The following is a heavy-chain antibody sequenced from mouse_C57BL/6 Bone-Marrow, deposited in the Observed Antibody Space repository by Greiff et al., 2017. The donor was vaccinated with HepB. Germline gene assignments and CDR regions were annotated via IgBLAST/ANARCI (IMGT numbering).Heavy chain of an antibody. V-gene: IGHV5-12*01. CDR3: ARRGFYALDY. Sequence: EVMLVESGGGLVQPGGSLKLSCAASGFTFSDYYMYWVRQTPEKRLEWVAYISNRGGSTYYPDTVKGRFTISRDNAKNTLYLQMSRLKSEDTAMYYCARRGFYALDYWGQGTTLTVSS. D-gene: IGHD1-1*01. CDR2: ISNRGGST. J-gene: IGHJ2*01. CDR1: GFTFSDYY.